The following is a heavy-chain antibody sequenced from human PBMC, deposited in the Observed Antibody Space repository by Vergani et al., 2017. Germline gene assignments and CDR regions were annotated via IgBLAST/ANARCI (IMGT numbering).Heavy chain of an antibody. V-gene: IGHV4-59*12. CDR2: IYYSGST. J-gene: IGHJ5*02. CDR1: GGSISSYY. CDR3: AREIPSRGDWFDP. D-gene: IGHD3-10*01. Sequence: QVQLQESGPGLVKPSETLSLTCTVSGGSISSYYWSWIRQPPGKGLEWIGYIYYSGSTNYNPSLKSRVTISVDTSKNQFSLKLSSVTAADTAVYYCAREIPSRGDWFDPWGQGTLVTVSS.